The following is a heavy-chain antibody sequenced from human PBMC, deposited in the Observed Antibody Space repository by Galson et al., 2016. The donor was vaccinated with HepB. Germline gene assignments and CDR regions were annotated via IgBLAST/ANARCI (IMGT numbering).Heavy chain of an antibody. V-gene: IGHV3-7*05. CDR3: ARAWIHLYDLDY. J-gene: IGHJ4*02. Sequence: SLRLSCAASGFTFSSYWMNWVRQAPGKGLEWVANIKQDGSEKYYVDSVKGRFTISRDKSKNTLYLQMNSLRAEDTAVYYCARAWIHLYDLDYWGQGALVTVSS. D-gene: IGHD5-18*01. CDR1: GFTFSSYW. CDR2: IKQDGSEK.